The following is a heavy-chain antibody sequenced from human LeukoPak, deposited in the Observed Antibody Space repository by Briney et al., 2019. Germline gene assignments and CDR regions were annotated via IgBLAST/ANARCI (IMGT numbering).Heavy chain of an antibody. D-gene: IGHD3-22*01. CDR3: ARDLGTATTEYYYDSSGYYCGY. Sequence: ASVKVSCKASGYTFTSYYMHWVRQAPGQGLEWMGIINPSGGSTSYAQKFQGRVTITADESTSTAYMELSSLRSEDTAVYYCARDLGTATTEYYYDSSGYYCGYWGQGTLVTVSS. V-gene: IGHV1-46*01. CDR2: INPSGGST. CDR1: GYTFTSYY. J-gene: IGHJ4*02.